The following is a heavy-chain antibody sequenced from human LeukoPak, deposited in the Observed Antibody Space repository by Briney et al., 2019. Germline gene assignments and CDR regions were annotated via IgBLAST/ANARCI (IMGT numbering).Heavy chain of an antibody. D-gene: IGHD3-10*01. J-gene: IGHJ4*02. V-gene: IGHV3-23*01. CDR3: AKGALSHYYGSGSYKDY. CDR2: ICGSGGST. CDR1: GFTFSSYA. Sequence: PGGSLRLSCAASGFTFSSYAMSWVRQAPGKGLEWVSAICGSGGSTYYADTVKGRFTISRDNSKNRLYLQMNSLRAEDTAVYYGAKGALSHYYGSGSYKDYWGQGTLVTVSS.